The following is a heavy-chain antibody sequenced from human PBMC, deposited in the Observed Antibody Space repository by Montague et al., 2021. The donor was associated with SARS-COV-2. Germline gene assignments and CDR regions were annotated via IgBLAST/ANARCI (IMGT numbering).Heavy chain of an antibody. CDR3: ARSMIPGGLNWFDP. J-gene: IGHJ5*02. D-gene: IGHD3-10*01. V-gene: IGHV4-30-2*01. Sequence: TLSLTCAVSGASLSDDGYTWICIRRPPGKGLEWIGYIYQSGTTRYNPSLQSRVTMSVDKSKNHFSLQLTSVIAADTAICFCARSMIPGGLNWFDPWGQGTLVTVSS. CDR2: IYQSGTT. CDR1: GASLSDDGYT.